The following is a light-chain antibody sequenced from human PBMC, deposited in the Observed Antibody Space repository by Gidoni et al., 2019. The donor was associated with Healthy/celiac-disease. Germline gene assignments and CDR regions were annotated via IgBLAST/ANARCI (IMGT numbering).Light chain of an antibody. CDR2: KVS. V-gene: IGKV2-30*01. CDR3: MQGTHWRT. Sequence: DVVMTQSPLSLPVTLGQPASISCRSSQSLVYSDGNTYLNWFQQRPGQSPRRLIYKVSNRDSVVPDRFSGSGSGTDFTLKISRVEAEDVGVYYCMQGTHWRTFGGGTKVEIK. CDR1: QSLVYSDGNTY. J-gene: IGKJ4*01.